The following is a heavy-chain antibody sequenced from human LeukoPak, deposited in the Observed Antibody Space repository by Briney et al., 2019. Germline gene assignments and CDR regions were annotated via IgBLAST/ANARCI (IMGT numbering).Heavy chain of an antibody. CDR3: ARDLRVSNSLPLDS. V-gene: IGHV4-59*12. CDR2: IFYRGST. CDR1: GGSISSYY. J-gene: IGHJ4*02. Sequence: ASETLSLTCTVSGGSISSYYWSWIRQPPGKRLEWIGYIFYRGSTNYNPSLKSRVAISEDTSKNQFSLQLNSVTPEDTAVYYCARDLRVSNSLPLDSWGQGTLVTVSS. D-gene: IGHD4-11*01.